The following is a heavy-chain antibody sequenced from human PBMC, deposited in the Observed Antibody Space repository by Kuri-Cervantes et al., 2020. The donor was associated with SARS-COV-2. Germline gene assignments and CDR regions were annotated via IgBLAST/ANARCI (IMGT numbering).Heavy chain of an antibody. V-gene: IGHV4-38-2*01. CDR2: IYYSGST. J-gene: IGHJ6*04. CDR3: ARVDV. CDR1: GYSISSGYY. Sequence: ESLKISCAVSGYSISSGYYWGWIRQPPGKGLEWIGSIYYSGSTYYNPSLKSRVTISVDTSKNQFSLKLSSVTAADTAVYYCARVDVWGKGTTVTVSS.